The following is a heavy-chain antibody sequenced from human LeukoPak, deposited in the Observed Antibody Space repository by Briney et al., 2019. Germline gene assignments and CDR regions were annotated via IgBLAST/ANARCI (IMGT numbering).Heavy chain of an antibody. V-gene: IGHV3-23*01. J-gene: IGHJ4*02. CDR3: AKTRYCSGGSCHPDY. CDR1: GFTFTSFA. Sequence: GGSLRLSCAASGFTFTSFAMSWVRQAPGKGLDWVSNLSDSGGRTYYADSVKGRFTISRDNSRNTLYLQMNSLRAEDSAVYYCAKTRYCSGGSCHPDYWGQGTLVTVSS. D-gene: IGHD2-15*01. CDR2: LSDSGGRT.